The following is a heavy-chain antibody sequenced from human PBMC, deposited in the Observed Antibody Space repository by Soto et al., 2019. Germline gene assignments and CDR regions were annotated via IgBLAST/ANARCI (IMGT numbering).Heavy chain of an antibody. CDR1: AFTFNTYA. D-gene: IGHD1-26*01. J-gene: IGHJ4*02. Sequence: EVQLLESGGGLVQPGGSLRLSCAASAFTFNTYAMGWVRQAPGKGLEWVSAISVSGGGTYYADSVKGRFTISRDTSKNTLYLQMNSLRADDTAVYYCAKSGGASPYYFDYWGRGTLVTVPS. CDR2: ISVSGGGT. V-gene: IGHV3-23*01. CDR3: AKSGGASPYYFDY.